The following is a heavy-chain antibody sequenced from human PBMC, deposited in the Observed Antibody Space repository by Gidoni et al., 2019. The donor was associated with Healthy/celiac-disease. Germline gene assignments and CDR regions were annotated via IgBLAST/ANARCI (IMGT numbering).Heavy chain of an antibody. Sequence: EVQLVESGGGPVTPGGSLRLSCAVSGFTFSSYSMNWVRQAPGKGLEWVSSISSSSSYIYYADSVKGRFTISRDNAKNSLYLQMNSLRAEDTAVYYCAVSDCSGGSCSLDYWGQGTLVTVSS. CDR2: ISSSSSYI. CDR1: GFTFSSYS. J-gene: IGHJ4*02. CDR3: AVSDCSGGSCSLDY. D-gene: IGHD2-15*01. V-gene: IGHV3-21*01.